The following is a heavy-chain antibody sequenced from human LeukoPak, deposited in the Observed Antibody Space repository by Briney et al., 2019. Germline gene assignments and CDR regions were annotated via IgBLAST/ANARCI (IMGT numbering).Heavy chain of an antibody. CDR1: GFSFSGYG. J-gene: IGHJ4*02. D-gene: IGHD2-15*01. CDR2: IRSDGSNK. V-gene: IGHV3-30*02. Sequence: GGSLRLSCAASGFSFSGYGMHWVRQGPGKGLEWVAFIRSDGSNKYYADSVKGRFTVSRDNSKKTLDLQMNSLRGEDTAVYYCAKDHCSRCSEDDYLDYWGQGTLVTISS. CDR3: AKDHCSRCSEDDYLDY.